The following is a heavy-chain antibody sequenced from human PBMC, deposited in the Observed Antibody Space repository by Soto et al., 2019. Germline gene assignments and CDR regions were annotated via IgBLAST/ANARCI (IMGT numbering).Heavy chain of an antibody. CDR1: GFTFSSYG. D-gene: IGHD3-9*01. CDR3: AKDFLRYFDGPHRLDAFDI. J-gene: IGHJ3*02. V-gene: IGHV3-30*18. CDR2: ISYDGSNK. Sequence: QVQLVESGGGVVQPGRSLRLSCAASGFTFSSYGMHWVRQAPGKGLEWVAVISYDGSNKYYADSVKGRFTISRDNSKNTLYLQMNSLRAEDTAVYYCAKDFLRYFDGPHRLDAFDIWGQGTMVTVSS.